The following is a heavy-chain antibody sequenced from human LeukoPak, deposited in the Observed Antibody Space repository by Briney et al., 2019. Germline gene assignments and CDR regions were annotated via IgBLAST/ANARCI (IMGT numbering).Heavy chain of an antibody. D-gene: IGHD3-3*01. J-gene: IGHJ3*02. V-gene: IGHV3-7*01. Sequence: GGSLRLSCAASGFTFSSYAMSWVRQAPGKGLEWVANIKQDGSEKYYVDSVKGRFTISRDNAKNSLYLQMNSLRAEDTAVYYCARGKSGYAFDIWGQGTMVTVSS. CDR1: GFTFSSYA. CDR2: IKQDGSEK. CDR3: ARGKSGYAFDI.